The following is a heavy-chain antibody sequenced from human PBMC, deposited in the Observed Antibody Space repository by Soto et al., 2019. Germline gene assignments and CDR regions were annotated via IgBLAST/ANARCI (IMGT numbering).Heavy chain of an antibody. D-gene: IGHD2-2*01. Sequence: PSETLSLTCTVSGDSISSSNYYWGWIRQPPGKGLEWIGTIYYSGSTYYNPSLKSRLTMSVDTSKNQFSLKLSSVTAADSAVYFXAGRPPPAAKIFDYWGQGTLVTVSS. CDR3: AGRPPPAAKIFDY. J-gene: IGHJ4*02. CDR2: IYYSGST. CDR1: GDSISSSNYY. V-gene: IGHV4-39*01.